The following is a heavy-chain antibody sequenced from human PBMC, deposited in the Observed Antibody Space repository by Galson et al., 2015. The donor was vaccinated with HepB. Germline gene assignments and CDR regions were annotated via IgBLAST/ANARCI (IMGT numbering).Heavy chain of an antibody. CDR2: ISNNGGFT. Sequence: SLRLSCAASGFHFSTYAMSWVRQAPAKGLEWVSGISNNGGFTFYADSVKGRFTISRDKSKNTLHLQMNSLRVDDTATYYCAKNFPGGEIAPSFGMDAWGQGTTVTVSS. CDR3: AKNFPGGEIAPSFGMDA. D-gene: IGHD6-13*01. V-gene: IGHV3-23*01. J-gene: IGHJ6*02. CDR1: GFHFSTYA.